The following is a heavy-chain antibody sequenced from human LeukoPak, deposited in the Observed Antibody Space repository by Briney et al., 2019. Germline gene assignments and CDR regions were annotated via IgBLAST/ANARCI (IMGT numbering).Heavy chain of an antibody. CDR3: AKDHYWSIDY. CDR1: GFDFSSNW. Sequence: GGSLRLSCAASGFDFSSNWMHWVRHAPGQGLVWVSRIKGDGISTNYADSVKGRFTISRDIAKNTLYLQMNSLRAEDTGVYYCAKDHYWSIDYWGRGTLVTASS. V-gene: IGHV3-74*01. J-gene: IGHJ4*02. CDR2: IKGDGIST. D-gene: IGHD3-3*01.